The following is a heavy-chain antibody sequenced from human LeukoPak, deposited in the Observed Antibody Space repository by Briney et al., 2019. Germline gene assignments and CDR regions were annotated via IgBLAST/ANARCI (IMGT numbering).Heavy chain of an antibody. D-gene: IGHD6-13*01. J-gene: IGHJ4*02. CDR2: ISSSSSYI. V-gene: IGHV3-21*01. CDR1: GFTFSSYS. CDR3: ARDRGVGQQLGRTLDY. Sequence: GGSLRLSCAASGFTFSSYSMNWVRQAPGKGLEGVSSISSSSSYIYYADSVKGRFTISRDNAKNSLYLQMNRLRAEDTAVYYCARDRGVGQQLGRTLDYWGQGTLVTVSS.